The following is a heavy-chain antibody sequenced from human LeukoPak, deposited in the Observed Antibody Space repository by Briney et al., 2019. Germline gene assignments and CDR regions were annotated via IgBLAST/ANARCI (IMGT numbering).Heavy chain of an antibody. V-gene: IGHV4-34*01. Sequence: PSETLSLTCAVYGGSFSGYYWSWIRQPPGKGLEWLGEINHSGSTNYNPSLKSRVTISVDTSKNQFSLKLSSVTAADTAVYYCARAETTGLPGYYYYMDVWGKGTTVTISS. CDR2: INHSGST. D-gene: IGHD4-17*01. J-gene: IGHJ6*03. CDR1: GGSFSGYY. CDR3: ARAETTGLPGYYYYMDV.